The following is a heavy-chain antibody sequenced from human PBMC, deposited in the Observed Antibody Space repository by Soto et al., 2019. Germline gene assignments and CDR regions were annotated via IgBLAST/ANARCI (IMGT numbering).Heavy chain of an antibody. CDR1: GLTFTTYN. CDR2: INLGSSAR. J-gene: IGHJ1*01. V-gene: IGHV3-48*02. Sequence: PGGSLRLSCAVSGLTFTTYNFNWVRQAPGKGLEWISFINLGSSARHYADSVKGRFTISRDNAKNSLYLQMNSLTDADTAVYYCLRAWNAYRYCYYYSGPGSLVTAFS. CDR3: LRAWNAYRYCYYY. D-gene: IGHD3-16*02.